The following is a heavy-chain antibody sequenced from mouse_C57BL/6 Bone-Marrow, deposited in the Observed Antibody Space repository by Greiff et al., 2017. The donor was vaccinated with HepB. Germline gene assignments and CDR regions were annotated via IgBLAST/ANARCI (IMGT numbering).Heavy chain of an antibody. D-gene: IGHD1-1*01. J-gene: IGHJ1*03. CDR1: GYTFTSYW. CDR3: ASCYYYGSNHWYFDV. V-gene: IGHV1-50*01. CDR2: IDPSDSYT. Sequence: VQLQQPGAELVKPGASVKLSCKASGYTFTSYWMQWVKQRPGQGLEWIGEIDPSDSYTNYNQKFKGKATLTVDQSSSTAYMQLSSLTSEDSASYYCASCYYYGSNHWYFDVWGTGTTVTVSS.